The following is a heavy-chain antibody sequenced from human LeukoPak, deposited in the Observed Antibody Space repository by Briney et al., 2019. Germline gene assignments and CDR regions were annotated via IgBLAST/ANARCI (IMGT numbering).Heavy chain of an antibody. J-gene: IGHJ5*02. V-gene: IGHV4-59*08. CDR3: ARRRVGDLTVGSDTWFDP. CDR2: VYYSGNT. Sequence: SETLSPTCIVSGGSVTTYYWTWIRQPPGKGPEWIGYVYYSGNTNYNPSLESRVTISVDIPKNRVSLRLSSVTASDTAVYYCARRRVGDLTVGSDTWFDPWGQGALVTVSS. D-gene: IGHD2-15*01. CDR1: GGSVTTYY.